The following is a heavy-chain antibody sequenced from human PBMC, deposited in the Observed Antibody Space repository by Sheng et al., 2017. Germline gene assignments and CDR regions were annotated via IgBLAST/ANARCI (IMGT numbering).Heavy chain of an antibody. Sequence: EVQLVESGGGLIQPGGSLRLSCAASGFTVSSNYMSWVRQVPGKGLEWVSIIYSGGTTYYADSVKGRFTISRDNSKSTLYLQMNSLRAEDTAVYYCARGRGYGSSPYDYWGQGTLVTVSS. CDR3: ARGRGYGSSPYDY. J-gene: IGHJ4*02. V-gene: IGHV3-53*01. CDR1: GFTVSSNY. D-gene: IGHD2-15*01. CDR2: IYSGGTT.